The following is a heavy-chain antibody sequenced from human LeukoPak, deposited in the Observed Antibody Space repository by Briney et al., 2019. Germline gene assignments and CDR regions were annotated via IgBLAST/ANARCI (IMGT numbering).Heavy chain of an antibody. V-gene: IGHV1-69*13. CDR3: ARIYYDILTGYFRNWFDP. CDR1: GGTFSSYA. Sequence: SVKVSCKASGGTFSSYAISWVRQAPGQGLEWMGGIIPIFGTANYAQKFQGRVTITADESTSTAYMELSSLRSEDTAVYYWARIYYDILTGYFRNWFDPWGQGTLVTVSS. D-gene: IGHD3-9*01. J-gene: IGHJ5*02. CDR2: IIPIFGTA.